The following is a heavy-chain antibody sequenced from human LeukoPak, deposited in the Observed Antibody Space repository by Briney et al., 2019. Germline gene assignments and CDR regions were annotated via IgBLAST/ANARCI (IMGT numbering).Heavy chain of an antibody. CDR3: TRWQEDTTMAFDY. CDR2: IRRKANNYAT. Sequence: GGSLRLSCAASGFAFSGSAMPWVRQASGTGLEWVGRIRRKANNYATTYAASVRGRFIVSRDDSKNTAYLEMNSLKTEDTAVYYCTRWQEDTTMAFDYWGQGTLVTVSS. J-gene: IGHJ4*02. CDR1: GFAFSGSA. V-gene: IGHV3-73*01. D-gene: IGHD5-18*01.